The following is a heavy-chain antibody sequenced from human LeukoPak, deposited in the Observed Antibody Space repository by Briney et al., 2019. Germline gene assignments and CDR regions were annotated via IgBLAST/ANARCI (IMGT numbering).Heavy chain of an antibody. CDR2: INHSGST. V-gene: IGHV4-34*01. CDR1: GGSFSGYY. CDR3: AGPPTIFGVVRSDAFDI. D-gene: IGHD3-3*01. Sequence: MTSETLSLTCAVYGGSFSGYYWSWIRQPPGKGLEWIGEINHSGSTNYDPSLKSRVTISVDTSKNQFSLKLSSVTAADTAVYYCAGPPTIFGVVRSDAFDIWGQGTMVTVSS. J-gene: IGHJ3*02.